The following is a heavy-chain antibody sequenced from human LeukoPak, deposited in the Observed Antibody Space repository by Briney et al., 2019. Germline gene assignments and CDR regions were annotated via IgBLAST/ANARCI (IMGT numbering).Heavy chain of an antibody. V-gene: IGHV3-23*01. Sequence: PGGSLRLSCAASGFTLSSYAMSWVRQAPGKGLEWVSAISGSGGSTYYADSVKGRFTISRDNSKNTLYLQMNSLRAEDTAVYYCAKVRGLDDAFDIWGQGTMVTVSS. CDR1: GFTLSSYA. CDR2: ISGSGGST. CDR3: AKVRGLDDAFDI. J-gene: IGHJ3*02. D-gene: IGHD6-19*01.